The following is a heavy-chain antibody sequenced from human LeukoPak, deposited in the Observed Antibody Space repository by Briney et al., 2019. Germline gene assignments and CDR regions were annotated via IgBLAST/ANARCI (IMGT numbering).Heavy chain of an antibody. Sequence: GGSLRLSCAASGFTFSSYWMSWVRQAPGKGLEWVSAISGSGGSTYYADSVKGRFTISRDNSKNTLYLQMNSLRAEDTAVYYCAKDLGSHYDSSGYYWGDAFDIWGQGTMVTVSS. CDR1: GFTFSSYW. V-gene: IGHV3-23*01. D-gene: IGHD3-22*01. CDR3: AKDLGSHYDSSGYYWGDAFDI. CDR2: ISGSGGST. J-gene: IGHJ3*02.